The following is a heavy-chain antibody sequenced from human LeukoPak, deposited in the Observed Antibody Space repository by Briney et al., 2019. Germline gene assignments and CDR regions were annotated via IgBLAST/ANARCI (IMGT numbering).Heavy chain of an antibody. CDR3: AKDCCGSSWFYVGISYYYYMDV. CDR2: IRYDGSNK. Sequence: GGSLRLSCAASGFTFSSYGMHWVRQAPGKGLEWVAFIRYDGSNKYYADSVKGRFTISRDNSKNTLYLQMNSLRAEDTAVYYCAKDCCGSSWFYVGISYYYYMDVWGKGTTVTISS. J-gene: IGHJ6*03. CDR1: GFTFSSYG. D-gene: IGHD6-13*01. V-gene: IGHV3-30*02.